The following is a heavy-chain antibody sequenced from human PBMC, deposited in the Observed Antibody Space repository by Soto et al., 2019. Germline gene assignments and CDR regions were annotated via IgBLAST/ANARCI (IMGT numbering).Heavy chain of an antibody. CDR2: IYHSGST. Sequence: SETLSLTCAVSGGSISSSNWWSWVRQPPGKGLEWIGEIYHSGSTNYNPSLKSRVTITVDKSKNQFSLKLSSVTAADTAVYYCARDEGEVAAADAFDIWGQGTMVTVSS. CDR3: ARDEGEVAAADAFDI. CDR1: GGSISSSNW. D-gene: IGHD6-13*01. J-gene: IGHJ3*02. V-gene: IGHV4-4*02.